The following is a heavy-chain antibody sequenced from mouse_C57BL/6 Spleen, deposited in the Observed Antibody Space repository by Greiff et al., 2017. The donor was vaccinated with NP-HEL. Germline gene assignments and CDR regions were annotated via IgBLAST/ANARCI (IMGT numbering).Heavy chain of an antibody. CDR3: ARGEVTTRKSYYFDY. CDR1: GYTFTSYW. D-gene: IGHD2-2*01. V-gene: IGHV1-64*01. Sequence: VQLQQPGAELVKPGASVKLSCKASGYTFTSYWMHWVKQRPGQGLEWIGMIHPNSGSTKYNEKFKSKATLTVDKSSSTAYMQLSSLTSEDSAVYYCARGEVTTRKSYYFDYWGQGTTLTVSS. CDR2: IHPNSGST. J-gene: IGHJ2*01.